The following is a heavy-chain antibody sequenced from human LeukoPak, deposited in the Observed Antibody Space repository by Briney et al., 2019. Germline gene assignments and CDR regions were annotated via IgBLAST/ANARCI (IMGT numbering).Heavy chain of an antibody. Sequence: GGSLRLSCAVSGITLSNYGMSWVRQAPGKGLEWVAGISDSAGKTNYADSVKGRFTISRDSPKDTLYLQMNSLRAEDTAVYYCAKDTPLIGYASGWSRNFFDYWGQGTLVTVSS. J-gene: IGHJ4*02. CDR3: AKDTPLIGYASGWSRNFFDY. CDR2: ISDSAGKT. CDR1: GITLSNYG. V-gene: IGHV3-23*01. D-gene: IGHD6-19*01.